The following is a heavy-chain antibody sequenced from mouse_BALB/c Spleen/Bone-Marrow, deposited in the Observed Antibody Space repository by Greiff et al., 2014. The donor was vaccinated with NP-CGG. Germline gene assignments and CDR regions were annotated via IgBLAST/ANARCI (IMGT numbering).Heavy chain of an antibody. Sequence: QVQLQQSGPGLVAPSQSLSITCTVSGISLTSYGVSWVRQPPGKGLEWLGVIWGDGSTNYHSALISKLSISKDNSKSQVFLKLNSLQTDDTATYYCAKGPYYGYLYFDVWGAGTTDTVSS. CDR3: AKGPYYGYLYFDV. CDR2: IWGDGST. D-gene: IGHD1-2*01. V-gene: IGHV2-3*01. J-gene: IGHJ1*01. CDR1: GISLTSYG.